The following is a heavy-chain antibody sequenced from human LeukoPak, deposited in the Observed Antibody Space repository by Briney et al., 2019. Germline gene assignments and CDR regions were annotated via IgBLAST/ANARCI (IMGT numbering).Heavy chain of an antibody. CDR1: GYTFTGYY. D-gene: IGHD3-22*01. Sequence: ASVKVSCKASGYTFTGYYIHWVRQAPGQGLEWMGWISPNSGATNYAQNFQGRVSMTKDTSISTAYMELTRLTSDDTAVYYCARDIHYYDSSPPGYWGQGTLVTVSS. V-gene: IGHV1-2*02. CDR3: ARDIHYYDSSPPGY. J-gene: IGHJ4*02. CDR2: ISPNSGAT.